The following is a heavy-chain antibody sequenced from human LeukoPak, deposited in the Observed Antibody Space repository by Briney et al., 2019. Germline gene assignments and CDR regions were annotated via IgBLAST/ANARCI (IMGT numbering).Heavy chain of an antibody. CDR2: IYPGGSET. J-gene: IGHJ4*02. V-gene: IGHV5-51*01. Sequence: KPGGSLRLSCKGLGYSFSSYWNAWVRQRPGKGLEWMGIIYPGGSETRYDPSFQGQVTISADSSTSTAYLQWSSLRASDTAMYYCARASRDGYNQSFDHWGQGTLVTVSS. D-gene: IGHD5-24*01. CDR1: GYSFSSYW. CDR3: ARASRDGYNQSFDH.